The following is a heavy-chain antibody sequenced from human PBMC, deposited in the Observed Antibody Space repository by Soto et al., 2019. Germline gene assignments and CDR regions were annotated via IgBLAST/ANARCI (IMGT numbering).Heavy chain of an antibody. J-gene: IGHJ5*02. CDR1: GGSISSGGYS. D-gene: IGHD4-4*01. Sequence: PSETLSLTCAVSGGSISSGGYSWSWIRQPPGKGLEWIGYIYHSGSTYYNPSLKSRVTISVDRSKNQFSLKLSSVTAADTAVYYCARVVAETTVTTSWFDPWGQGTLVTVSS. CDR2: IYHSGST. CDR3: ARVVAETTVTTSWFDP. V-gene: IGHV4-30-2*01.